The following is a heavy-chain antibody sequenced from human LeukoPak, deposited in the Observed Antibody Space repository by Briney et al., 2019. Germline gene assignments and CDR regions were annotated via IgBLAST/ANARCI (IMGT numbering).Heavy chain of an antibody. CDR2: INPSGGST. J-gene: IGHJ6*03. CDR3: ARDGSRRRYYYYMDV. Sequence: ASVKVSCKASGYTFTSYYMHWVRQAPGQGLEWMGIINPSGGSTSYAQKFQGRVTMTRDMSTSTVYMELSSLRSEDTAVYYCARDGSRRRYYYYMDVWGKGTTVTVSS. V-gene: IGHV1-46*01. D-gene: IGHD2-2*03. CDR1: GYTFTSYY.